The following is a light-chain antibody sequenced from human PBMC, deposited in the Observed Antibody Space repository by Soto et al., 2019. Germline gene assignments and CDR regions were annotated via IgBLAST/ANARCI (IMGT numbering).Light chain of an antibody. J-gene: IGLJ1*01. CDR3: TSFAGSGTYV. Sequence: QSVLTQPASVSGSPGQSIAISCTGTSSDVGGYNYVSWYQQYPGKAPKLIIFDVINRPSGVFVRFSGSKSGSTASLTISGLQADDEADYYCTSFAGSGTYVFGTGTKVTVL. CDR1: SSDVGGYNY. V-gene: IGLV2-14*01. CDR2: DVI.